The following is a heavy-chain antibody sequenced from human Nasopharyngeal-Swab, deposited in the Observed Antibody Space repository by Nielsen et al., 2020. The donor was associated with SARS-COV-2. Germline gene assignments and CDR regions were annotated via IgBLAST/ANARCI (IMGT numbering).Heavy chain of an antibody. CDR2: INPHSRGT. CDR3: ARDRSASWSALDV. Sequence: ASVKVSCKASGYTLTGYYMHWVRQAPGQGLEWMGWINPHSRGTKYAQKFQGRVNMTSDTSINTAYMELRRLRSDDTAVYYCARDRSASWSALDVWGKGTTVTVSS. V-gene: IGHV1-2*02. CDR1: GYTLTGYY. D-gene: IGHD6-13*01. J-gene: IGHJ6*04.